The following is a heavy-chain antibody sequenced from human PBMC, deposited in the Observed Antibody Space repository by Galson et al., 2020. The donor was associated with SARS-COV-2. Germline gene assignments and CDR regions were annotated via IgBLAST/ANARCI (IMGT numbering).Heavy chain of an antibody. D-gene: IGHD1-26*01. V-gene: IGHV3-30-3*01. J-gene: IGHJ4*02. CDR1: GFTFSSYA. CDR2: ISYDGSNK. CDR3: ARSLGGSYYRIDY. Sequence: GESLKISCAASGFTFSSYAMHWVRQAPGKGLEWVAVISYDGSNKYYADSVKGRFTISRDNSKNPLNLQMNSLRAGDTAVYYCARSLGGSYYRIDYWGQGTLVTVSS.